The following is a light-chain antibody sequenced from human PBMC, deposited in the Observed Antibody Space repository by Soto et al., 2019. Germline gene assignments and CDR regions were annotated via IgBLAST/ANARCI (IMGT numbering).Light chain of an antibody. CDR2: EVS. CDR1: SSDVGGYNY. V-gene: IGLV2-14*01. CDR3: SSYTITSTLYV. J-gene: IGLJ1*01. Sequence: QSALTQPASVPGSPGQSITISCTGTSSDVGGYNYVSWYQQHPGKAPKLMIYEVSNRPSGVSNRFSGSKSGNTASLTISGLQAEDEADYYCSSYTITSTLYVFGTGTKLTVL.